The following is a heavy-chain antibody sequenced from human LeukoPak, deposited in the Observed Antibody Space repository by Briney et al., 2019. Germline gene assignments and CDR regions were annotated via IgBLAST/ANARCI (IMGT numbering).Heavy chain of an antibody. J-gene: IGHJ4*02. D-gene: IGHD3-10*01. CDR3: ARAILRGVIHG. V-gene: IGHV3-74*01. Sequence: PGGSLRLSCAASGFTFSSYWMHWVRQAPGKGLVWVSRISSDGSSTSYADSVKGRFTISRDNAKNTLYLQMNSLRAEDTAVYYCARAILRGVIHGWGQGALVTVSS. CDR2: ISSDGSST. CDR1: GFTFSSYW.